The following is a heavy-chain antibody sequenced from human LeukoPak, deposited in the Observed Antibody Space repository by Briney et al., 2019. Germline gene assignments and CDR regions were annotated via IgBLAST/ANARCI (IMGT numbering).Heavy chain of an antibody. CDR2: ISWNSGSI. J-gene: IGHJ4*02. Sequence: GGSLRLSCAASGFTFDDYAMHWVRQAPGKGLEWVSGISWNSGSIGYADSVKGRFTISRDNAKNTLYLQMNSLTAEDTAVYYCARPVAGTYAPIDCWGQGTLVTVSS. CDR1: GFTFDDYA. V-gene: IGHV3-9*01. D-gene: IGHD6-19*01. CDR3: ARPVAGTYAPIDC.